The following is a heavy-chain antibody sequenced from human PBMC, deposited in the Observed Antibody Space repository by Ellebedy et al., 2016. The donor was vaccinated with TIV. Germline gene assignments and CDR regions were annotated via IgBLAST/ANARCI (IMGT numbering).Heavy chain of an antibody. Sequence: PGGSLRLSCAASGFTFSSYGMHWVRQAPGKGLEWVAFIRYDGSNKYYADSVKGRFTFSRDNSKNTLYLQMNSLRAEDTAVYYCAKDRLRFLDYWGQGTLVTVSS. CDR1: GFTFSSYG. J-gene: IGHJ4*02. D-gene: IGHD4-17*01. CDR3: AKDRLRFLDY. CDR2: IRYDGSNK. V-gene: IGHV3-30*02.